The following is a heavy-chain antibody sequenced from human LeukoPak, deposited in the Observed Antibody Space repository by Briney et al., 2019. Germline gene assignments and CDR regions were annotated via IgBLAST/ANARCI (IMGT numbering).Heavy chain of an antibody. V-gene: IGHV3-53*01. CDR3: AREHLRWELGYFDY. J-gene: IGHJ4*02. CDR1: GFTVSSNY. D-gene: IGHD4-23*01. Sequence: GGSLRLSCAASGFTVSSNYMSWVRQAPGKGLEWVSVIYSGGSTYYADPVKGRFTISRDNSKNTLYLQMNSLRAEDTAVYYCAREHLRWELGYFDYWGQGTLVTVSS. CDR2: IYSGGST.